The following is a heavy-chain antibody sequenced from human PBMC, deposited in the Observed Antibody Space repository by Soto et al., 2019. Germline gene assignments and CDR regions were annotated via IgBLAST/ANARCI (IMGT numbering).Heavy chain of an antibody. J-gene: IGHJ4*02. CDR2: IYYSGST. CDR1: GGSISSYY. CDR3: ARGLRYFDWLSYYFDY. D-gene: IGHD3-9*01. Sequence: PSETLSLTCTVSGGSISSYYWSWIRQPPVKGLEWIGYIYYSGSTNYNPSLKSRVTISVDTSKNQFSLKLSSVTAADTAVYYCARGLRYFDWLSYYFDYWGQGTLVTVSS. V-gene: IGHV4-59*01.